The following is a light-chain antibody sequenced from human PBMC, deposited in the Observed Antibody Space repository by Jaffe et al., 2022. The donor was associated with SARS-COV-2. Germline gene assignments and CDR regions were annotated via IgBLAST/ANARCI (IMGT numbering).Light chain of an antibody. Sequence: QSVLTQPPSVSGAPGQRVTISCTGTSSNIGAGHDVQWYQHLPGTAPKLLIYGNNNRPSGVPDRFSGSNSGTSASLAISGLQAEDELDYYCLSYDSSLRGWVFGGGTKLTVL. CDR3: LSYDSSLRGWV. J-gene: IGLJ3*02. CDR1: SSNIGAGHD. CDR2: GNN. V-gene: IGLV1-40*01.